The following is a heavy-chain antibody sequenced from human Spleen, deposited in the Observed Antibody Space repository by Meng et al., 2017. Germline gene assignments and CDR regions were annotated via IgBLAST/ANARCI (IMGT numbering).Heavy chain of an antibody. CDR2: ISYDGSNK. V-gene: IGHV3-30*01. D-gene: IGHD6-6*01. CDR1: GFTFSDYY. CDR3: ARDIAARPPIDYYYYGMDV. J-gene: IGHJ6*02. Sequence: GESLKISCAASGFTFSDYYMTWVRQAPGKGLEWVAVISYDGSNKYYADSVKGRFTISRDNSKNTLYLQMNSLRAEDTAVYYCARDIAARPPIDYYYYGMDVWGQGTTVTVSS.